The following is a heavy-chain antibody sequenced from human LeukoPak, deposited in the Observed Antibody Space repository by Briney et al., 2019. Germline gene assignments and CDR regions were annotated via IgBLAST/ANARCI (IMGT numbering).Heavy chain of an antibody. J-gene: IGHJ4*02. CDR3: ASGGERYSSGWYGDY. V-gene: IGHV1-2*02. Sequence: ASVKVSCKSSGYTFTGYYMHWVRQAPGQGLGWMGWINPNSGGTKYAQKFQGRVTMTRDTSISTAYMELSRLTSDDTAVYYCASGGERYSSGWYGDYWGQGTLVTVSS. D-gene: IGHD6-19*01. CDR2: INPNSGGT. CDR1: GYTFTGYY.